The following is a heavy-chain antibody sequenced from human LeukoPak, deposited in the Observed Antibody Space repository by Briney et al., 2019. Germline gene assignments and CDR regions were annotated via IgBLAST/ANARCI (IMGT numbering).Heavy chain of an antibody. CDR3: AREALESYYGGAFDI. V-gene: IGHV3-13*01. D-gene: IGHD1-26*01. J-gene: IGHJ3*02. CDR2: IGTAGDT. Sequence: GGSLRLSCAASGFTFSSYDMHWVRQATGKGLEWVSAIGTAGDTYYPGSVKGRFTISRENAKNSLYLQMNSLRAGDTAVYYCAREALESYYGGAFDIWGQGTMVTVSS. CDR1: GFTFSSYD.